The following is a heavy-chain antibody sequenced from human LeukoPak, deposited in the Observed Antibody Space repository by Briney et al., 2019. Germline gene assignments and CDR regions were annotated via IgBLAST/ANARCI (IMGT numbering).Heavy chain of an antibody. V-gene: IGHV3-33*01. Sequence: GGSLRLSCAASGFTFNNYGMHWVRQAPGKGLEWVALIWYDGTNKYYGDSVKGRFTIPRDNSKNTLYLQMNRLRAEDKAVYYCARGRFGELSVATFDIWGQGTMVTVSS. J-gene: IGHJ3*02. CDR1: GFTFNNYG. CDR2: IWYDGTNK. D-gene: IGHD3-10*01. CDR3: ARGRFGELSVATFDI.